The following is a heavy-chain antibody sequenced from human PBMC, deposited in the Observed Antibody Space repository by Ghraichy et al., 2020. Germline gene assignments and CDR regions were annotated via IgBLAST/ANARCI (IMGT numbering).Heavy chain of an antibody. J-gene: IGHJ4*02. V-gene: IGHV4-59*01. D-gene: IGHD4-11*01. CDR3: ALIYGYSNHYLDN. CDR1: GDSISNYY. Sequence: SETLSLTCSVSGDSISNYYWSWIRQPPGKGLEWIGYISYSGSTNYNPSLKSRVTISVDKSRNQFSLKLTSVTAADTAVYYCALIYGYSNHYLDNWGQGTLVTVSS. CDR2: ISYSGST.